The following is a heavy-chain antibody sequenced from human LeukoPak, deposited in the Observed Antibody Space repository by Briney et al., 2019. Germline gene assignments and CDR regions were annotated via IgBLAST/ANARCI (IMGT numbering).Heavy chain of an antibody. CDR1: GYSFTSYW. J-gene: IGHJ6*03. CDR2: IYPGDSDT. V-gene: IGHV5-51*01. CDR3: ARCPAGQLATPPYYYYYMDV. D-gene: IGHD6-6*01. Sequence: GESLKISCKGSGYSFTSYWVGWVRQMPGKGLEWMGIIYPGDSDTRYSPSFQGQVTISADKSISTAYLQWSSLKASDTAMYYCARCPAGQLATPPYYYYYMDVWGKGTTVTVSS.